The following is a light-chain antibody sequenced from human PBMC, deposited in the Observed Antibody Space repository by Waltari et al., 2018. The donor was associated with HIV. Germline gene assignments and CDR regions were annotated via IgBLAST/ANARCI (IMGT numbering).Light chain of an antibody. CDR3: CSYAGDYTFR. CDR1: SSDVGGSNY. Sequence: QSALTQPRFVSGSPGQSVTISCTGTSSDVGGSNYVSCYQQHPGKAPKLMIYDVSKRPSGVPDRFSGSKSGNTASLTISGLQAEDEADFYCCSYAGDYTFRFGGGTKLTVL. J-gene: IGLJ3*02. V-gene: IGLV2-11*01. CDR2: DVS.